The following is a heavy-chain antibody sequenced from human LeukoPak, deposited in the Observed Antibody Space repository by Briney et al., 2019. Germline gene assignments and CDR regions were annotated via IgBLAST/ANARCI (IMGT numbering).Heavy chain of an antibody. CDR1: GGSISSGGYY. D-gene: IGHD3-10*01. J-gene: IGHJ4*02. V-gene: IGHV4-31*03. Sequence: SQTLSLTCTVSGGSISSGGYYWSWIRQHPGKGLEWIGYIYYSGSTYYNPSLKSRVTISVDTSKNQFSLKLSSVTAADTAVYYCAREASRYGSGPPDYWGQGTLVTASS. CDR2: IYYSGST. CDR3: AREASRYGSGPPDY.